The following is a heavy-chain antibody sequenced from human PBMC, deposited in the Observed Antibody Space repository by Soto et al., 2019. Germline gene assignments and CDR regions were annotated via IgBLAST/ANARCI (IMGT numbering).Heavy chain of an antibody. V-gene: IGHV4-34*01. CDR3: ARGGRYYDIWTGYRMHLYGMDV. Sequence: SETLSLTCSVNNGSISGLYWSWICPPPGKGLEWIGEINHSGSTNYNPTLKSRVTISVDTSKNQFSLKLSSVTAADTAVYYCARGGRYYDIWTGYRMHLYGMDVWGQGPTVT. CDR2: INHSGST. D-gene: IGHD3-9*01. CDR1: NGSISGLY. J-gene: IGHJ6*02.